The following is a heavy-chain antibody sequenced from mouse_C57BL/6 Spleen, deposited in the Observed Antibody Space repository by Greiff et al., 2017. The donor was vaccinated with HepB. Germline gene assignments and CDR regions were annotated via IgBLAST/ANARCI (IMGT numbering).Heavy chain of an antibody. CDR3: TRDGGYYEGY. Sequence: QVQLQQSGAELVRPGASVTLSCKASGYTFTDYEMHWVKQTPVHGLEWIGAIDPETGGTAYNQKFKGKAILTADKSSSTAYMELRSLTSEDSAVYYCTRDGGYYEGYWGQGTTLTVSS. V-gene: IGHV1-15*01. CDR1: GYTFTDYE. J-gene: IGHJ2*01. CDR2: IDPETGGT. D-gene: IGHD2-3*01.